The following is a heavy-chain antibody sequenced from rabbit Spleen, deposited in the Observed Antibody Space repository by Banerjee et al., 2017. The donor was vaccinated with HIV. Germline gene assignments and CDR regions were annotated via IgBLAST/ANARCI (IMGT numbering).Heavy chain of an antibody. CDR2: VNIVTGKS. V-gene: IGHV1S45*01. CDR3: ARGSAMMTMVITGYYFTL. Sequence: EQLEESGGGLVKPEGSLTLTCKASGVSFSDKDVMCWVRQTPGKGLEWIACVNIVTGKSVYASWAKGRFIMSRTSSTTVTLQMTSLTDADTATYFCARGSAMMTMVITGYYFTLWGPGTLVTVS. J-gene: IGHJ4*01. CDR1: GVSFSDKDV. D-gene: IGHD2-1*01.